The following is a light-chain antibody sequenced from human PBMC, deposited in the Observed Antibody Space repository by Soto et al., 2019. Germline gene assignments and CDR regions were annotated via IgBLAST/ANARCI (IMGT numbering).Light chain of an antibody. J-gene: IGKJ1*01. V-gene: IGKV1-8*01. CDR1: QDVSGY. CDR3: QQYHTQAT. CDR2: AAS. Sequence: AIRMTQSPSSLSASTGDRVTITCRASQDVSGYVAWYQQKPGRAPNLLVYAASTLQAGAPSRFSGSASGTEFTLTITCLQSEDYATYFCQQYHTQATFGQGTRVDIK.